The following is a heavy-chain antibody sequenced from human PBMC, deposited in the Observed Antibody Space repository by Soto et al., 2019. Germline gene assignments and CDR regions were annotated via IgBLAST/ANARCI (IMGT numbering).Heavy chain of an antibody. CDR1: GGTFSSYA. D-gene: IGHD3-16*02. CDR3: ARGLGELSYLDYYYYGMDV. V-gene: IGHV1-69*01. CDR2: IIPIFGTA. J-gene: IGHJ6*02. Sequence: QVQLVQSGAEVKKPGSSVKVSCKASGGTFSSYAISWVRQAPGQGLEWMGGIIPIFGTANYAQKFQGRVKITADESTSTAYMELSSLRSEDTAVYYCARGLGELSYLDYYYYGMDVWGQGTTVTVSS.